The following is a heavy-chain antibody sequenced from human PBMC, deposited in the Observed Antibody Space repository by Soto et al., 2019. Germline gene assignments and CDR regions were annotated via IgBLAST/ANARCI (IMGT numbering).Heavy chain of an antibody. J-gene: IGHJ4*02. CDR1: GFTADDYA. CDR2: ISSSSSTI. D-gene: IGHD5-12*01. V-gene: IGHV3-48*02. CDR3: ARDLDGDSAY. Sequence: GSLRLSCVASGFTADDYAMNWVRQAPGKGLEWVSYISSSSSTIYYADSVKGRFTISRDNAKNSLYLQTNSLRDEDTAVYYCARDLDGDSAYWGQGTLVTVSS.